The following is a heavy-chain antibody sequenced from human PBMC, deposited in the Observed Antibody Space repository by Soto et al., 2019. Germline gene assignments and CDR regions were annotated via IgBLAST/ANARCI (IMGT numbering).Heavy chain of an antibody. D-gene: IGHD1-26*01. CDR3: TSYPKRSGTYPFDY. V-gene: IGHV3-49*04. CDR1: GFTFGDYA. J-gene: IGHJ4*02. CDR2: IRSKAYGGTT. Sequence: SLRLSCTASGFTFGDYAMSWVRQAPGKGLEWVGFIRSKAYGGTTEYAASVKGRFTISRDDSKSIAYLQMNSLKTEDTAVYYCTSYPKRSGTYPFDYWGQGTLATVSS.